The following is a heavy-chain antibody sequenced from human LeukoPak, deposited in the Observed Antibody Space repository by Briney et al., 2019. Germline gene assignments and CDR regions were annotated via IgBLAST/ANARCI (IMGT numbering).Heavy chain of an antibody. CDR1: GFTFSSYW. J-gene: IGHJ4*02. Sequence: GGSLRLSCAPSGFTFSSYWMHWVREAPGKGLVWVSRINSDGSSTSYADSVKGRFTISRDNAKNTLYLQMNSLRAEDTAVYYCARDRPMYSGSRLDYWGQGTLVTVSS. V-gene: IGHV3-74*01. CDR2: INSDGSST. D-gene: IGHD1-26*01. CDR3: ARDRPMYSGSRLDY.